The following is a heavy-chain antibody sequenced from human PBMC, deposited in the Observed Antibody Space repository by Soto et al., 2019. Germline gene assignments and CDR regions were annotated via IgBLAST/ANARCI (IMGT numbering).Heavy chain of an antibody. CDR2: IYYRGST. J-gene: IGHJ4*02. Sequence: QLQLQESGPGLVKPSETLSLTCTVSGASISDSNYYWGWIRQPPGKGLEWIGTIYYRGSTYYNPSLKSRVPIAVDAPKNQFTLKLSSVTAADTAVYYCARHIRGRRWVIGYWGQGTLVSVSS. D-gene: IGHD3-16*02. CDR3: ARHIRGRRWVIGY. CDR1: GASISDSNYY. V-gene: IGHV4-39*01.